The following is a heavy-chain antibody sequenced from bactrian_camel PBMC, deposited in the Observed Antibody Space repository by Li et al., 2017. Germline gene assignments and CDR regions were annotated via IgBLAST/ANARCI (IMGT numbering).Heavy chain of an antibody. J-gene: IGHJ4*01. Sequence: SGCIFSSYCLGWFRQFPGKEREGVAALDKDGSTSYADSVTGRFTISEDNAENTLYLQMDSLKPEDTAMYYCAAFERVAPGPLNCGFALRSDVYDFWGQGTQVTVS. V-gene: IGHV3S57*01. D-gene: IGHD7*01. CDR1: GCIFSSYC. CDR2: LDKDGST. CDR3: AAFERVAPGPLNCGFALRSDVYDF.